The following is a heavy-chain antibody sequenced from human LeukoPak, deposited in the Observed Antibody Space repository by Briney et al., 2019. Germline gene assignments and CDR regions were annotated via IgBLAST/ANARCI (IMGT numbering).Heavy chain of an antibody. J-gene: IGHJ6*02. V-gene: IGHV1-2*02. CDR2: INPNSGGT. CDR1: GYTFTGYY. CDR3: AGPSCTRCQYYYYYYGMDV. D-gene: IGHD2-2*01. Sequence: ASVKVSCKASGYTFTGYYMHWVRQAPGQGLEWMGWINPNSGGTNYAQKFQGRVTMTRDTSISTAYMELSRLRSDDTAVYYCAGPSCTRCQYYYYYYGMDVWGQGTTVTVSS.